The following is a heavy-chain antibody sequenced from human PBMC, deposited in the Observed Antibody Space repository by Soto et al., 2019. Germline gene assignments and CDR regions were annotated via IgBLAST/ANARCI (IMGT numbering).Heavy chain of an antibody. CDR3: ARGPISGDTYYFDY. D-gene: IGHD2-21*02. J-gene: IGHJ4*02. V-gene: IGHV1-69*02. Sequence: QVQLVQSGAEVKKPGSSVKVSCKASGGTFSSYTISWVRQAPGQGLEWMGRIIPILGIANYAQKFQGRVTITADKSTSTAYMELSSLRSEDTAVYYCARGPISGDTYYFDYWGQGTLVTVSS. CDR2: IIPILGIA. CDR1: GGTFSSYT.